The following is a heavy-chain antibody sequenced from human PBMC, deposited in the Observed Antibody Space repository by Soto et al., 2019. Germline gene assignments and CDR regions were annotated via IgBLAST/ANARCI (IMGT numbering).Heavy chain of an antibody. CDR2: IFHDGTA. J-gene: IGHJ4*02. Sequence: SETLSLTCAVSGVSISSGNWWTWVRQTPQRGLEYIGEIFHDGTANYYPSFERRVAISVDTSKNQFSLKLTSVTAADTAIYFCDRIVYQTRLNYMYFDFWGQGALVTVSS. CDR3: DRIVYQTRLNYMYFDF. D-gene: IGHD2-8*01. CDR1: GVSISSGNW. V-gene: IGHV4-4*02.